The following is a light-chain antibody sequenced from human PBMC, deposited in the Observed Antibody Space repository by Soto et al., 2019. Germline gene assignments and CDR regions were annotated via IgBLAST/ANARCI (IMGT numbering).Light chain of an antibody. CDR3: PQDINYPWT. J-gene: IGKJ1*01. Sequence: IEMTQYPSSLSASVGDRVTITCRASQSISSYLNWYQQKPGKAPKLLIYGASNLQSGVPPRFSGSGSGADFTLAICSLQPEDSATYCCPQDINYPWTFGHGTKVDIK. CDR1: QSISSY. V-gene: IGKV1-6*01. CDR2: GAS.